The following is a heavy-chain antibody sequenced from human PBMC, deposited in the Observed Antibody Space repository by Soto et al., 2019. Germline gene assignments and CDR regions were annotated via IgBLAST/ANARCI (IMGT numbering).Heavy chain of an antibody. CDR1: GYTFTSYD. CDR2: IIPIFGTA. V-gene: IGHV1-69*13. J-gene: IGHJ5*02. CDR3: ARPRGSGSYVYFDP. D-gene: IGHD3-10*01. Sequence: ASVKVSCKASGYTFTSYDINWVRQATGQGLEWMGGIIPIFGTANYAQKFQGRVTITGDESTSTAYMELSSLRSEDTAVYYCARPRGSGSYVYFDPWGQGTLVTVSS.